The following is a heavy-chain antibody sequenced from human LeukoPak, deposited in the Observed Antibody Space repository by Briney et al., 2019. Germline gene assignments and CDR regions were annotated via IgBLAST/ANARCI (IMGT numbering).Heavy chain of an antibody. D-gene: IGHD3-16*01. CDR1: GYTFTSYD. CDR2: MNPNSGNT. J-gene: IGHJ4*02. Sequence: ASVKVSCKASGYTFTSYDINWVRQATGQGLEWMGWMNPNSGNTGYAQKFQGRVTITRNTSISTAYMELSRLRSDDTAVYYCARGRVALLFYWGQGTRVTVSS. V-gene: IGHV1-8*03. CDR3: ARGRVALLFY.